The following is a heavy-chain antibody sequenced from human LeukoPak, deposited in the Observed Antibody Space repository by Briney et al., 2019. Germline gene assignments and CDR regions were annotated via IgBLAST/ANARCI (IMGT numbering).Heavy chain of an antibody. V-gene: IGHV3-48*04. CDR2: ISSSSSTI. J-gene: IGHJ4*02. Sequence: GGSLRLSCAASGFTFSSYSMNWVRQAPGKGLEWVSYISSSSSTIYYADSVKGRFTISRDNAKNSLYLQMNSQRAEDTAVYYCARTCSGGSCSWGQGTLVTVSS. CDR1: GFTFSSYS. CDR3: ARTCSGGSCS. D-gene: IGHD2-15*01.